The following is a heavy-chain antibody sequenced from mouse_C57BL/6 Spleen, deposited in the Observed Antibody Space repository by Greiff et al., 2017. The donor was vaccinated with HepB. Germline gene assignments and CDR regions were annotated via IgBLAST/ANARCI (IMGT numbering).Heavy chain of an antibody. V-gene: IGHV1-82*01. CDR3: ARGITTVVEYYFDY. CDR2: IYPGDGDT. D-gene: IGHD1-1*01. CDR1: GYAFSSSW. J-gene: IGHJ2*01. Sequence: QVQLQQSGPELVKPGASVKISCKASGYAFSSSWMNWVKQRPGKGLEWIGRIYPGDGDTNYNGKFKGKATLTADKSSSTAYMQRSSLTSDDSAVYFCARGITTVVEYYFDYWGQGTTLTVSS.